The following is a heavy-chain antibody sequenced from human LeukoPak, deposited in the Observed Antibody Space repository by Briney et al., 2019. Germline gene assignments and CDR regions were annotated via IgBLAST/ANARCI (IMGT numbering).Heavy chain of an antibody. CDR1: GGSISSGDYY. D-gene: IGHD6-13*01. CDR3: ARVLAAAGTPPYYYYGMDV. CDR2: IYYSGST. J-gene: IGHJ6*02. Sequence: ETLSLTCTVSGGSISSGDYYWSWIRQPPGKGLEWIGYIYYSGSTNYNPSLKSRVTISVDTSKNQFSLKLSSVTAADTAVYYCARVLAAAGTPPYYYYGMDVWGQGTTVTVSS. V-gene: IGHV4-61*08.